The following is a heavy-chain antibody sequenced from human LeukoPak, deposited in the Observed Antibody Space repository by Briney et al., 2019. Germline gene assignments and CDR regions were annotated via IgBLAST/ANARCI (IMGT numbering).Heavy chain of an antibody. CDR3: ARDPGGFFDI. J-gene: IGHJ3*02. D-gene: IGHD3-10*01. CDR2: IYHSGST. V-gene: IGHV4-30-2*01. Sequence: PSQTLSLTCAVSGGSISSGGYSWSWIRQPPGKGLEWIGYIYHSGSTYYNPSLKSRVTMSVDTSKNQFSLKLSSVTAADTAVYYCARDPGGFFDIWGQGTMVTVSS. CDR1: GGSISSGGYS.